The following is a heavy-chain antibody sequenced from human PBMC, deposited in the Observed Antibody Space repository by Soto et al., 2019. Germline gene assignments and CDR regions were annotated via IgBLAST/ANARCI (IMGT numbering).Heavy chain of an antibody. D-gene: IGHD2-15*01. J-gene: IGHJ6*03. CDR1: GGSISSGGYY. Sequence: QVQLQESGPGLVKPSQTLSLTCTVSGGSISSGGYYWSWIRQHPGKGLEWIGYIYYSGSTYYNPSLKSRVTTSVDTSKNQFSLKLSSVTAADTAVYYCARAPAGYCSGGSCYTFYYMDVWGKGTTVTVSS. CDR3: ARAPAGYCSGGSCYTFYYMDV. V-gene: IGHV4-31*03. CDR2: IYYSGST.